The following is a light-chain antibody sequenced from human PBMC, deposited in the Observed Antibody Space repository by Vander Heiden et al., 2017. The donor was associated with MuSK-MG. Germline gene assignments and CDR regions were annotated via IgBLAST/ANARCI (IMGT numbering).Light chain of an antibody. CDR3: QAWDSSHVV. CDR1: KLEDRY. V-gene: IGLV3-1*01. CDR2: EDM. J-gene: IGLJ2*01. Sequence: YELTQPPSVSVSPGQTASITCSGEKLEDRYVFWYQQRPGQSLWLVVYEDMKRPSGIPERFSGSNSENTATLTISGTQAMDEADYHCQAWDSSHVVFGGGTKLTVL.